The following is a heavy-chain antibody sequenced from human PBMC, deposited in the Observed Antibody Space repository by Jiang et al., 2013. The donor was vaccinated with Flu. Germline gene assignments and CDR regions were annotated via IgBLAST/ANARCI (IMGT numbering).Heavy chain of an antibody. CDR2: IYWNDDK. Sequence: GKALEWLALIYWNDDKRYSPSLKSRLTITKDTSKNQVVLTMTNMDPVDTATYYCAHRILKFGVSGFDYWGQGTLVTVSS. J-gene: IGHJ4*02. D-gene: IGHD3-16*01. V-gene: IGHV2-5*01. CDR3: AHRILKFGVSGFDY.